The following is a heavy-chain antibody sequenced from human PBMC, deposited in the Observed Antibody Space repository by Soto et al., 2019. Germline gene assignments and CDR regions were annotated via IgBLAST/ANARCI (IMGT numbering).Heavy chain of an antibody. V-gene: IGHV3-73*02. CDR1: GFAFSDSA. CDR2: VRGKRGNDGT. Sequence: EVQLVESGGGLVQPGGSLKLSCAASGFAFSDSAMHWVRQASGKGLESIGRVRGKRGNDGTSYAASVKGRFTISRDDSKTTTYQQMNSLKIEDTAVYYCTRRRDWTAVDPLDYWGQGTLVTVSP. D-gene: IGHD5-18*01. CDR3: TRRRDWTAVDPLDY. J-gene: IGHJ4*02.